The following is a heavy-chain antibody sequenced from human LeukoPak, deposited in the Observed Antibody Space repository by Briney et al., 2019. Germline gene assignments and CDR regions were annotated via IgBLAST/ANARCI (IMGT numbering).Heavy chain of an antibody. CDR2: IYTSGTT. CDR3: ARNYGSGSYYMSY. CDR1: GGSISIHY. Sequence: SETLSLTCTVSGGSISIHYWSWIRQPAGKGLEWIGRIYTSGTTHYNPSLKSRVTISVDTSKNQFSLKLSSVTAADTAVYYCARNYGSGSYYMSYWGQGTLVTVSS. J-gene: IGHJ4*02. D-gene: IGHD3-10*01. V-gene: IGHV4-4*07.